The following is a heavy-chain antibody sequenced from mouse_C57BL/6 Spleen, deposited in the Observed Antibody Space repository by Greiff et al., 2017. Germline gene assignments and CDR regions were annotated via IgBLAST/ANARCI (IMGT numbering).Heavy chain of an antibody. Sequence: EVKVVESGGGLVQPGGSLSLSCAASGFTFTDYYMSWVRQPPGKALEWLGFIRNKANGYTTEYSASVKGRFTISRDNSQSILYLQMNALRAEDSATYYCARYGTVVDWYFDVWGTGTTVTVSS. CDR1: GFTFTDYY. V-gene: IGHV7-3*01. CDR3: ARYGTVVDWYFDV. CDR2: IRNKANGYTT. D-gene: IGHD1-1*01. J-gene: IGHJ1*03.